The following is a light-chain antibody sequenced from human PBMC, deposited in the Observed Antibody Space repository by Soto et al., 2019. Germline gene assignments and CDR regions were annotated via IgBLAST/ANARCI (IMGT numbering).Light chain of an antibody. CDR1: QSISSSN. CDR3: QQYNSSPPEFT. Sequence: EIVLTQSPGTLSVSPGERVTLSCRASQSISSSNLAWYQQRPDQAPRHLIFGASHRATGIPDRFSGSGPGTDFTFTSSTLEPEDFAVYYCQQYNSSPPEFTVGPGTKVDSK. CDR2: GAS. J-gene: IGKJ3*01. V-gene: IGKV3-20*01.